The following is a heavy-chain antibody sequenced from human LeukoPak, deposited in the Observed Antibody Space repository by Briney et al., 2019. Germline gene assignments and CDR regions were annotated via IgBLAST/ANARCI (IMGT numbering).Heavy chain of an antibody. CDR2: INPNSGGT. J-gene: IGHJ6*02. V-gene: IGHV1-2*02. Sequence: ASVKVSCKASGYTFTGYYMHWVRQAPGQGLEWMGWINPNSGGTNYAQKFQGRVTMTRDTSISTAYMELSRLRSDDTAVYYCARDLAFGYREYYYLYYGMDVWGQGTTVTVSS. D-gene: IGHD5-18*01. CDR1: GYTFTGYY. CDR3: ARDLAFGYREYYYLYYGMDV.